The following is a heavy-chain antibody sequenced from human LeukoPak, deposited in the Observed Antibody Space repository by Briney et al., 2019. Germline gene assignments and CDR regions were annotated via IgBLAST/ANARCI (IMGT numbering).Heavy chain of an antibody. CDR1: GGTFSSYA. CDR2: IIPIFGTA. CDR3: ARDPDGYSGYDRFVDFDI. D-gene: IGHD5-12*01. J-gene: IGHJ3*02. V-gene: IGHV1-69*05. Sequence: SVKVSCKASGGTFSSYAISWVRQAPGQGLDWMGRIIPIFGTANYAQKFQGRVTITTDESTSTAYMELGSLRSEDTGVYYCARDPDGYSGYDRFVDFDIWGQGTMVAVSS.